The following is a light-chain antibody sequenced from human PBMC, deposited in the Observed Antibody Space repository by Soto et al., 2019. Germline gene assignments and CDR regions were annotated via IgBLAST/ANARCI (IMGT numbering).Light chain of an antibody. CDR3: QQYNNWPPGVT. V-gene: IGKV3-15*01. CDR1: QSVSSN. J-gene: IGKJ2*01. Sequence: EIVMTQSPATLSVSPGEGATLSCRASQSVSSNLAWYQQKPGQAPRLLIYGASTRATGIPARFSGSGSGTEFTLTISSLQSEDFAVYYCQQYNNWPPGVTFGQGTKLEIK. CDR2: GAS.